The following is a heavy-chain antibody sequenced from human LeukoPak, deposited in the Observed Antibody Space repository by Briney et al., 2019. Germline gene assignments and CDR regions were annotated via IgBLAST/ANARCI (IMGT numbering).Heavy chain of an antibody. J-gene: IGHJ4*02. V-gene: IGHV4-34*01. CDR2: INHSGST. Sequence: PSETLSLTCAVYGGSFSGYYWSWIRQPPGKGLEWIGEINHSGSTNYNPSLKSRVTISVGTSKNQFSLKLSSVTAADTAVYYCARGEAYYGSGSYGTGDFDYWGQGTLVTASS. D-gene: IGHD3-10*01. CDR1: GGSFSGYY. CDR3: ARGEAYYGSGSYGTGDFDY.